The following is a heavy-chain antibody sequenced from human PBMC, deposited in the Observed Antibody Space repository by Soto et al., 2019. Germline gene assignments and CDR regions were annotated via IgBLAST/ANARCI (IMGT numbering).Heavy chain of an antibody. Sequence: GGSLRLSCAASGFTFSSYAMHWVRQAPGKGLEWVAVISYDGSNKYYADSVKGRFTISRDNAKNSLYLQMNSLRAEDTAVYYCARGQRFLEWLPHFDYWGQGTLVTVSS. V-gene: IGHV3-30-3*01. J-gene: IGHJ4*02. CDR2: ISYDGSNK. CDR3: ARGQRFLEWLPHFDY. CDR1: GFTFSSYA. D-gene: IGHD3-3*01.